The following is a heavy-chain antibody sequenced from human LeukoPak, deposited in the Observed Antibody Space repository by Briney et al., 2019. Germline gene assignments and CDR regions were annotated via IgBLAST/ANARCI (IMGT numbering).Heavy chain of an antibody. D-gene: IGHD3-10*01. V-gene: IGHV5-51*01. CDR3: ARRRLTMVRVVTTHGYYFDY. Sequence: GESLKISCKGSGYSFTSYWIGWVRQMPGKGLEWMGIIYPGDSDTRYSPSFQGQVTISADKSISTAYLQWSSLKASDTAMYYFARRRLTMVRVVTTHGYYFDYWGQGTLVTVSS. CDR1: GYSFTSYW. J-gene: IGHJ4*02. CDR2: IYPGDSDT.